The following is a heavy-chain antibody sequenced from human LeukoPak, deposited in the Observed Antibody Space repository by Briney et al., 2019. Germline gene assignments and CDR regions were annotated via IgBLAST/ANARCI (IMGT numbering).Heavy chain of an antibody. CDR3: TSSSRDGYNHDAFDI. Sequence: GSLRLSCTASGFTFGDYAMSWVCQAPEKGLEWVGFIRSKAYGGTTEYAASVKGRFTISRDDSKSIAYLQMNSLKTEDTAVYYCTSSSRDGYNHDAFDIWGQGTMVTVSS. CDR2: IRSKAYGGTT. V-gene: IGHV3-49*04. J-gene: IGHJ3*02. D-gene: IGHD5-24*01. CDR1: GFTFGDYA.